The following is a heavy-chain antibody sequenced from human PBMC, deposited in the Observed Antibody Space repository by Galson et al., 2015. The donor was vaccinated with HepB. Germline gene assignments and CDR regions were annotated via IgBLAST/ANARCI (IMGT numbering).Heavy chain of an antibody. D-gene: IGHD6-19*01. CDR1: GYTFTSYY. J-gene: IGHJ6*02. CDR3: ARDLGPWDSSGWYPTYYYYYYGMDV. CDR2: INPSGGST. Sequence: SCKASGYTFTSYYMHWVRQAPGQGLEWMGIINPSGGSTSYAQKLQGRVTMTRDTSTSTVYMELSSLRSEDTAVYYCARDLGPWDSSGWYPTYYYYYYGMDVWGQGTTVTVSS. V-gene: IGHV1-46*04.